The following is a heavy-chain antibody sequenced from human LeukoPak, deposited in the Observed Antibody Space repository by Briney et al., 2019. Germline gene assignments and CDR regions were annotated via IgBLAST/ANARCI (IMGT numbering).Heavy chain of an antibody. CDR3: ARDSSGAGGFDP. J-gene: IGHJ5*02. CDR1: GYTFTGYY. CDR2: INPNSGGT. D-gene: IGHD6-19*01. V-gene: IGHV1-2*02. Sequence: ASVKVSCKASGYTFTGYYMHWVRQAPGQGLEWMGWINPNSGGTNYAQKFQGRVTMTRDTSTSTAYMELSRLRSDDTAVYYCARDSSGAGGFDPWGQGTLVTVSS.